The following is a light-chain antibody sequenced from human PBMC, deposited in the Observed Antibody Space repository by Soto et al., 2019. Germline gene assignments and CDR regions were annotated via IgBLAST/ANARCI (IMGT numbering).Light chain of an antibody. J-gene: IGLJ1*01. CDR3: SSYTSGSALYV. V-gene: IGLV2-14*01. CDR2: EVT. CDR1: IRDVGGYNS. Sequence: QSSLTQPASVSGSPGQSITISCTGTIRDVGGYNSVSWYQQHPGKAPKLMIYEVTNRPSGVSNRFSGSKYGNTASLTISGLQAEDEADYYCSSYTSGSALYVFGTGTKVTVL.